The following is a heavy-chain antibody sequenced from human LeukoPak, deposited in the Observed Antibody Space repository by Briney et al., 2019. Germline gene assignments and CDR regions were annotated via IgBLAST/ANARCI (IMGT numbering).Heavy chain of an antibody. CDR1: GFTFRSSE. CDR3: ARDKWFGETDY. J-gene: IGHJ4*02. Sequence: GGSLRLSCAASGFTFRSSEMNWVRQAPGKGLEWVSYISDGGKAKYYADSVKGRFTISRDNAKNSLYLQMNSLRAEDTAVYYCARDKWFGETDYWGQGTLVTVSS. V-gene: IGHV3-48*03. D-gene: IGHD3-10*01. CDR2: ISDGGKAK.